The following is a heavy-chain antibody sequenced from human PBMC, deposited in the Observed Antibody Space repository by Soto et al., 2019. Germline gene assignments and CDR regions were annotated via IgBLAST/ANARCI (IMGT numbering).Heavy chain of an antibody. Sequence: PWGSLRLSCAASGFTFSSYAMHWVRQAPGKGLEWVAVISYDGSNKYYADSVKGRFTISRDNSKNTLYLQMNSLRAEDTAVYYCARDHDNGGNSNYYYYGMDVWGQGTTVTVSS. D-gene: IGHD4-17*01. CDR3: ARDHDNGGNSNYYYYGMDV. V-gene: IGHV3-30-3*01. CDR1: GFTFSSYA. CDR2: ISYDGSNK. J-gene: IGHJ6*02.